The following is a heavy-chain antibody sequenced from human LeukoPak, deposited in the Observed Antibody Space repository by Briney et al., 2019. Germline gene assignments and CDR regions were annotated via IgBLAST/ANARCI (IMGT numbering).Heavy chain of an antibody. J-gene: IGHJ4*02. Sequence: SETLSLTCTVSGGSISSSSYYWGWIRQPPGKGLEWIGSIYYSGSTNYNPSLKSRVTISVDTSKNQFSLKLSSVTAADTAVYYCAGTSSGWSYFDYWGQGTLVTVSS. V-gene: IGHV4-39*07. D-gene: IGHD6-19*01. CDR3: AGTSSGWSYFDY. CDR1: GGSISSSSYY. CDR2: IYYSGST.